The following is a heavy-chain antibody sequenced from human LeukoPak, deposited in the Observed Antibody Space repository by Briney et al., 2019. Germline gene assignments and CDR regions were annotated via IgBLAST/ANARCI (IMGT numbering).Heavy chain of an antibody. CDR1: GTSVSNYIFY. CDR3: GKVGGNSSS. Sequence: SQTLSLTCSVSGTSVSNYIFYWNGIRQQPGKGLEWIGYIYHTGDTFYNPSLKSRVTISLDTSQNQFSLKMTSVTGADTAMYYCGKVGGNSSSWGQGTLVTVSS. D-gene: IGHD4-23*01. CDR2: IYHTGDT. J-gene: IGHJ5*02. V-gene: IGHV4-31*03.